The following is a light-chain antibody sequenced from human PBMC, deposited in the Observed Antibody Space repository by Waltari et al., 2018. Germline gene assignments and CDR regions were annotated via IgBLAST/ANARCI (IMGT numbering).Light chain of an antibody. J-gene: IGKJ1*01. V-gene: IGKV3D-15*01. CDR1: QRLRST. CDR2: GTS. Sequence: EIVMTQSPATLSLSPGESATLSCRASQRLRSTFAWFQQKPGQPPRLLIYGTSTRATCIPARFSGRGSGTDFSLTIISLQPEDFATYYCQQYDSWPWTFGQGTRVE. CDR3: QQYDSWPWT.